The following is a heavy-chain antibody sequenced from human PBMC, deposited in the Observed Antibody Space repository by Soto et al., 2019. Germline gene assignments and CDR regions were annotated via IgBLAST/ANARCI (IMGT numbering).Heavy chain of an antibody. CDR3: ARGAVYSSGWYVDY. V-gene: IGHV3-33*08. CDR2: ISDDGTNK. D-gene: IGHD6-19*01. CDR1: GFTFSNYA. Sequence: GGSLRLSCSVSGFTFSNYAMTWVRQAPGKGLEWVAGISDDGTNKYYTDSMKGRFTISRDSSQDTLYLQMNSLRADDTAVYYCARGAVYSSGWYVDYWGQGTPVTVSS. J-gene: IGHJ4*02.